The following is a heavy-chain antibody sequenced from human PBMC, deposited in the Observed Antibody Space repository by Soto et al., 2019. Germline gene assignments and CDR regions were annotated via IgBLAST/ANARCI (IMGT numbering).Heavy chain of an antibody. V-gene: IGHV4-31*02. CDR3: ARGGTGDNRFGT. CDR1: SGSITSGGFY. J-gene: IGHJ5*02. Sequence: QVLLQESGPGLVRPSQTLSLTCAVPSGSITSGGFYWHWVRQRPGEGLEWIGYIFHSGSIYNNPSLRSRVSRSMDTSNAQFSLNLRSVTAADTAVYFCARGGTGDNRFGTWGQGTLVTVSS. CDR2: IFHSGSI. D-gene: IGHD2-8*02.